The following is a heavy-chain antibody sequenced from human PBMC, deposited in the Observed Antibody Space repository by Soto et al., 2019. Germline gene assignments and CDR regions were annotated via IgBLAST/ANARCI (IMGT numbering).Heavy chain of an antibody. CDR3: AKGGLRFLTYWYFDL. Sequence: GGSLRLSCAASGFTFSSYAMSWVRQAPGKGLEWVSAISGSGGSTYYADSVKGRFTISRDNAKNSLYLQMNSLRAEDTAVYYCAKGGLRFLTYWYFDLWGRGTLVTVSS. D-gene: IGHD4-17*01. CDR2: ISGSGGST. J-gene: IGHJ2*01. V-gene: IGHV3-23*01. CDR1: GFTFSSYA.